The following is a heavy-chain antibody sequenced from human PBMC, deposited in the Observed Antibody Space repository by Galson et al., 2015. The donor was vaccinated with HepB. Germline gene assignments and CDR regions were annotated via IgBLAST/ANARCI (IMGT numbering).Heavy chain of an antibody. Sequence: SETLSLTCAVSGGSISSSSYYWGWIRQPPGKGLEWIGSIYYSGSTYYNPSLKSRVTISVDTSKNQFSLKLSSVTAADTAVYYCARDLWWRLDYWGQGTLVTVSS. V-gene: IGHV4-39*07. CDR1: GGSISSSSYY. J-gene: IGHJ4*02. D-gene: IGHD2-21*02. CDR3: ARDLWWRLDY. CDR2: IYYSGST.